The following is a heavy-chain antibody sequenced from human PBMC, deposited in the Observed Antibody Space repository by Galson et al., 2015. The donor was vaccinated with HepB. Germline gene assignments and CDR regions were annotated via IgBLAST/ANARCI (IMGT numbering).Heavy chain of an antibody. CDR3: VRMDCSSTSCNPFGY. Sequence: SLRLSCAASGFTFSCCWMHWVRQAPGKGLVWVSSINNDASDTTYADSVKGRFTISRDNAKNTLSLQMNSLRAEDTAVYYCVRMDCSSTSCNPFGYWGQGTLVTVSS. CDR1: GFTFSCCW. V-gene: IGHV3-74*01. D-gene: IGHD2-2*01. J-gene: IGHJ4*02. CDR2: INNDASDT.